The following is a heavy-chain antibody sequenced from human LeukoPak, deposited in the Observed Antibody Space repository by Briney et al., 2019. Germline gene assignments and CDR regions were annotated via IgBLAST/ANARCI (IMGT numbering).Heavy chain of an antibody. J-gene: IGHJ6*04. CDR3: ARGPSLDV. V-gene: IGHV4-34*01. D-gene: IGHD2-2*01. Sequence: SETLSLTCAVYGGSFSGYYWSWIRQPPGEGLEWIGEINHSGSTNYSPSLKSRVTMSVDTSKNQFSLKLSSVTAADTAVYYCARGPSLDVWGKGTTVTVSS. CDR1: GGSFSGYY. CDR2: INHSGST.